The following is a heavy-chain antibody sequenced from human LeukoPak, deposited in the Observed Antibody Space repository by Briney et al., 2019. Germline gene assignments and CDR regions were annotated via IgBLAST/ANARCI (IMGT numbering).Heavy chain of an antibody. CDR1: GGSISSYY. D-gene: IGHD3-3*01. J-gene: IGHJ6*03. CDR2: IYTSGST. V-gene: IGHV4-4*07. Sequence: SETLSLTCTVSGGSISSYYWSWIRQPAGKGLEWIGRIYTSGSTNYNPSLKSRVTMSVDTSKNQFSLKLSSVTAADTAVYYCARDVKGDFWSGYSPSEEYYYHMDVWGKGTTVTVSS. CDR3: ARDVKGDFWSGYSPSEEYYYHMDV.